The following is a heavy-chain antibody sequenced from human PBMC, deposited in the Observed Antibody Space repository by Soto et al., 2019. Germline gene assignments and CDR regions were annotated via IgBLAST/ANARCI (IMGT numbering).Heavy chain of an antibody. CDR3: AREGRYCSSTSCYGAFDI. CDR1: GGSISSYY. V-gene: IGHV4-59*01. J-gene: IGHJ3*02. D-gene: IGHD2-2*01. CDR2: IYYSGST. Sequence: SETLSLTCTVSGGSISSYYWSWIRQPPGKGLEWIGYIYYSGSTNCNPSLKSRVTISVDTSKNQFSLKLSSVTAADTAVYYCAREGRYCSSTSCYGAFDIWGQGTMVTVSS.